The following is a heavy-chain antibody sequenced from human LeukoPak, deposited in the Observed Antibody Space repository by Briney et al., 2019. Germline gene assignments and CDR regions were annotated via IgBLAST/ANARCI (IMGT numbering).Heavy chain of an antibody. CDR1: GYSISSGYY. CDR3: VWLVGVFQAFDS. CDR2: IYHSGST. Sequence: SETLSLTCTVSGYSISSGYYWGWIRQPPGKGLEWIGSIYHSGSTYYNPSLKSRVTISVDTSKNQFSLNLSSVTAADTAVYYCVWLVGVFQAFDSWGQGTLVTVSS. J-gene: IGHJ4*02. V-gene: IGHV4-38-2*02. D-gene: IGHD6-19*01.